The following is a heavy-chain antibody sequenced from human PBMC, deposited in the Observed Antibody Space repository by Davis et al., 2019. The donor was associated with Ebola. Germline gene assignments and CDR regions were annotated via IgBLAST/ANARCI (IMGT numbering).Heavy chain of an antibody. CDR2: INPNDGRT. CDR1: GYTFTNYY. J-gene: IGHJ4*02. D-gene: IGHD6-19*01. Sequence: AASVKVSCKASGYTFTNYYMHWVRQAPGQGLEWMGMINPNDGRTIYAQKFQGRVTVTRDTSTTTVYMELRSLRSDDTAVYYCARDHIGVAGSLDYWGQGSLVTVSS. V-gene: IGHV1-46*01. CDR3: ARDHIGVAGSLDY.